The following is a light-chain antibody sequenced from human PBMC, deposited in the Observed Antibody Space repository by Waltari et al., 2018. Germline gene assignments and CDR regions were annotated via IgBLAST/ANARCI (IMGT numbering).Light chain of an antibody. CDR2: GAS. V-gene: IGKV3-15*01. CDR1: QSVSSN. CDR3: QQYNNWPLFT. Sequence: EIVMTQSPATLSVSPGERATLYCTASQSVSSNLARYQQKHGQAPRLLIYGASTRATGIPARFSGSGSGTEYTLTISSLQSEDFAVYYCQQYNNWPLFTFGPGTKVDIK. J-gene: IGKJ3*01.